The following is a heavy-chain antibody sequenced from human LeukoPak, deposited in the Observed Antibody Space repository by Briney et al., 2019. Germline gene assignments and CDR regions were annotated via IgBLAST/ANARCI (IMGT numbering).Heavy chain of an antibody. Sequence: SETLSLTCAVYGGSFSGYYWSWIRQPPGKGLEWIGEINHSGSTNYNPSLKSRVTISVDTSKNQFSLKLSSVTAADTAVYYCARGTHVDTAMVNFFDYWGQGTLVTVSS. CDR2: INHSGST. J-gene: IGHJ4*02. CDR3: ARGTHVDTAMVNFFDY. CDR1: GGSFSGYY. V-gene: IGHV4-34*01. D-gene: IGHD5-18*01.